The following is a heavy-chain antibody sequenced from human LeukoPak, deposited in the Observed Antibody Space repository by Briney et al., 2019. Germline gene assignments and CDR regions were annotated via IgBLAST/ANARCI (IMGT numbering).Heavy chain of an antibody. D-gene: IGHD2-2*01. J-gene: IGHJ4*02. V-gene: IGHV1-18*01. CDR1: GYTFTRYG. Sequence: ASAKVSCKASGYTFTRYGITWVRQAPGQGLEWMGWISAYNGNTNYAHKVQGRVTMTTDTSTSTAYMELRSLSSDDTAVYYCARDNSAISDCSSASCFHFNYWGQGTLVTVSS. CDR2: ISAYNGNT. CDR3: ARDNSAISDCSSASCFHFNY.